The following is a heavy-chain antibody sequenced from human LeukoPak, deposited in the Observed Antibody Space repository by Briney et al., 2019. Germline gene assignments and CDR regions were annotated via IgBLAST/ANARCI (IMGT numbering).Heavy chain of an antibody. CDR2: INHSGST. J-gene: IGHJ4*02. D-gene: IGHD5-18*01. CDR3: ARGSRAEYSYGPSFDY. CDR1: GGSFSGYY. Sequence: SETLSLTCAVYGGSFSGYYWSWIRQPPGKGLEWIGEINHSGSTNYNPSLKSRVTISVDTSKNQFSLKLSSVTAADTAVYYCARGSRAEYSYGPSFDYWGQGTLVTVSS. V-gene: IGHV4-34*01.